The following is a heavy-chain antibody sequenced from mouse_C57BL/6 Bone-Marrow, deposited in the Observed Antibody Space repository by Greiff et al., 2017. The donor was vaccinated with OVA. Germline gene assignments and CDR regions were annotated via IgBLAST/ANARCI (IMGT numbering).Heavy chain of an antibody. CDR3: ARHFPTGDY. CDR2: IYPRSGNT. J-gene: IGHJ2*01. Sequence: VKLMESGAELARPGASVKLSCKASGYTFTSYGISWVKQRTGQGLEWIGEIYPRSGNTYYNEKFKGKATLTADKSSSTAYMELRSLTSEDSAVYICARHFPTGDYWGQGTTLTVSS. D-gene: IGHD2-10*01. V-gene: IGHV1-81*01. CDR1: GYTFTSYG.